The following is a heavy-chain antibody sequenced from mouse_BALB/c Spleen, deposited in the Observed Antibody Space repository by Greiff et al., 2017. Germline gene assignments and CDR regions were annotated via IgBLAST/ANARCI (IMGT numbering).Heavy chain of an antibody. CDR1: GFTLTDYY. Sequence: EVQLVESGGGLVQPGGSLRLSCATSGFTLTDYYMSWVRQPPGKALEWLGFIRNKANGYTTEYSASVKGRFTISRDNSQSILYLQMNTLRAEDSATYYCASSTYYGNPWFAYWGQGTLVTVSA. V-gene: IGHV7-3*02. CDR3: ASSTYYGNPWFAY. J-gene: IGHJ3*01. CDR2: IRNKANGYTT. D-gene: IGHD2-10*01.